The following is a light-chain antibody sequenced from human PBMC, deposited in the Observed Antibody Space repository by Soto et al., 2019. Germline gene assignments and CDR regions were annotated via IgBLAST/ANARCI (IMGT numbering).Light chain of an antibody. CDR3: QKYSSVPF. CDR2: AAS. CDR1: QDIRNF. V-gene: IGKV1-27*01. Sequence: DIQMTQSPTSLSASVGDRVTITCRASQDIRNFVAWYQQKPGKAPKLLIYAASTLQSGVPSRFSGSGSGTDFTLTITSLQPDDVATYSCQKYSSVPFFGPGTKVEIK. J-gene: IGKJ3*01.